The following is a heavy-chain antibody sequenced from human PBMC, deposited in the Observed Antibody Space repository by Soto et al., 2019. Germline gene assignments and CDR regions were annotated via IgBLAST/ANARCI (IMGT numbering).Heavy chain of an antibody. CDR1: GFTFDDYA. CDR2: IRWNSGSI. Sequence: EVQLVESGGGLVQPGRSLRLSCAASGFTFDDYAMHWVRQAPGKGLEWVSGIRWNSGSIGYADSVKGRFTISRDNAKNSLYLQMNSLRAEDTALYYCAKDSSQDDYGDSPFDYWGQGTLVTVSS. D-gene: IGHD4-17*01. V-gene: IGHV3-9*01. CDR3: AKDSSQDDYGDSPFDY. J-gene: IGHJ4*02.